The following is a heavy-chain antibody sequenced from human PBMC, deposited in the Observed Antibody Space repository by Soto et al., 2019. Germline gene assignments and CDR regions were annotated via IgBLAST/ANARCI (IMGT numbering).Heavy chain of an antibody. J-gene: IGHJ4*02. D-gene: IGHD7-27*01. Sequence: QVQLQQWGAGLLKPSETLSLTCAVYGGSLSGYYWSWIRQPPGKGLEWVWEINHSGSTNYNPSLKSRVTISVDTPRNPFSLKLSSVTAADTAVYYCARGWGRIFDYWGQGTLVTVSS. CDR3: ARGWGRIFDY. CDR2: INHSGST. V-gene: IGHV4-34*01. CDR1: GGSLSGYY.